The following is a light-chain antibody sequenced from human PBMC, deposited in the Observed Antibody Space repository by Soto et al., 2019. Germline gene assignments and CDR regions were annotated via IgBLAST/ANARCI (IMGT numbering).Light chain of an antibody. CDR1: QSVSSYY. V-gene: IGKV3-20*01. CDR3: QQYGSSPT. CDR2: AAS. J-gene: IGKJ2*01. Sequence: EIVLTQSPGTLSLSPGERATLSCRASQSVSSYYLAWYQQKPGQAPRLLIYAASSRATGIPDRFSGSGSGTDFTLTISRLEPEEFAVYSCQQYGSSPTFGQGTKLEIK.